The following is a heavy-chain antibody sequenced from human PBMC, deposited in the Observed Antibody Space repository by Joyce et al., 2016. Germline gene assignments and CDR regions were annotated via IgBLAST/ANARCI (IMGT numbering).Heavy chain of an antibody. D-gene: IGHD4-11*01. Sequence: EVQLVESGGGLVKPGGSLRLSCAASGFSFTDDGMSLVRQVPGKGLEWVGRIKRESDGRTTDYAAAVKGRFVISRNESKITLCLQMNSLETEDTAVYYCATGGAYSKCDFHHWGQGTLVTVSS. CDR2: IKRESDGRTT. J-gene: IGHJ4*02. V-gene: IGHV3-15*01. CDR1: GFSFTDDG. CDR3: ATGGAYSKCDFHH.